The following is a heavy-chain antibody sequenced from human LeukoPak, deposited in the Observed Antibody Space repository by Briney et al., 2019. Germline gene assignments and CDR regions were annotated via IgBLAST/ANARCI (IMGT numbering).Heavy chain of an antibody. Sequence: GGSLRLSCAASVFTFSDYYMTWLRQAPWKGLEWLSYISNSGSTVFYADSVKGRFTVSRDNAKRSLYLQIESLRDDDTAVYHCALGTINKDFYFGMDVWGQGTTVTVSS. CDR2: ISNSGSTV. J-gene: IGHJ6*02. V-gene: IGHV3-11*01. CDR3: ALGTINKDFYFGMDV. CDR1: VFTFSDYY. D-gene: IGHD2-8*01.